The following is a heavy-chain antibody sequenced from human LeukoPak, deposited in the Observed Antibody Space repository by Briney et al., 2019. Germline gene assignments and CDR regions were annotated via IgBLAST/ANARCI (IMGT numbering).Heavy chain of an antibody. CDR2: IYYSGST. V-gene: IGHV4-59*08. J-gene: IGHJ4*02. Sequence: SETLSLTCTVSVGSISNYYWSWIRQPPGKGLEWIGYIYYSGSTNYNPSLKSRVTISVYTSKNQFSLKLTSVTAADTAVYYCARHGYTYGNFDYWGQGTLVTVSS. D-gene: IGHD5-18*01. CDR3: ARHGYTYGNFDY. CDR1: VGSISNYY.